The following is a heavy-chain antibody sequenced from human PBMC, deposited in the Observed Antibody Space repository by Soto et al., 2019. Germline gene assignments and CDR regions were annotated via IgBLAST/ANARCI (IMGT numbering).Heavy chain of an antibody. Sequence: PGGSLRLSCAAPGFTFSSYAMSWVRQAPGKRLERISAISGSGGSTYYADYVKGRFNISRDNSKNTLYLQMNSLRAEDTAVYYCAKSLQGVRILRLWFGELIDYWGQGTLVTVSS. CDR3: AKSLQGVRILRLWFGELIDY. D-gene: IGHD3-10*01. J-gene: IGHJ4*02. CDR1: GFTFSSYA. CDR2: ISGSGGST. V-gene: IGHV3-23*01.